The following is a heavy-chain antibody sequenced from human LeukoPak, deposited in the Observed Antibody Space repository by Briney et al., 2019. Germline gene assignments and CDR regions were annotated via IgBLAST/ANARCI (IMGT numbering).Heavy chain of an antibody. V-gene: IGHV4-59*01. CDR2: IYYSGST. J-gene: IGHJ5*02. D-gene: IGHD6-13*01. CDR1: GGSISSYY. Sequence: PSETLSLTCTVSGGSISSYYWSWIRQPPGKGLEWIGYIYYSGSTNYNPSLKSRVTISVDTSKNQFSLKLSSVTAADTAVYYCARGVRQQLRGSWFDPWGQGTLVTVSS. CDR3: ARGVRQQLRGSWFDP.